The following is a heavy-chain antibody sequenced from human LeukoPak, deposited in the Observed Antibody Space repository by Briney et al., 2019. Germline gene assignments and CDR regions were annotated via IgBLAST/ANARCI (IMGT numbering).Heavy chain of an antibody. J-gene: IGHJ5*02. V-gene: IGHV3-48*01. CDR3: ARDAGNSGYGCDL. CDR2: IRSSSET. CDR1: GFIFSRYS. Sequence: GGSLRLSCAASGFIFSRYSMNWVRQAPGKGLEWVSHIRSSSETFYADSVKGRFTISRDNARNSLYLQMNNLRGEDTAIYYCARDAGNSGYGCDLWGQGTLVTVSS. D-gene: IGHD5-12*01.